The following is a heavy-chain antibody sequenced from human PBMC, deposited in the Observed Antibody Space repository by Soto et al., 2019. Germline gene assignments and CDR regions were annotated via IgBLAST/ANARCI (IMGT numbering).Heavy chain of an antibody. V-gene: IGHV4-31*03. CDR1: GGSIRTGGYY. CDR3: ARDLDVRLGNYFDY. Sequence: SETLSLTCSVSGGSIRTGGYYWSWLLHHPGKGLEWIGNIYYTGTTSYNPSLRSRLTISVDTSKNYFSLSLNSVTAADTAVYYCARDLDVRLGNYFDYWGQGALVTVSS. J-gene: IGHJ4*02. CDR2: IYYTGTT. D-gene: IGHD3-16*01.